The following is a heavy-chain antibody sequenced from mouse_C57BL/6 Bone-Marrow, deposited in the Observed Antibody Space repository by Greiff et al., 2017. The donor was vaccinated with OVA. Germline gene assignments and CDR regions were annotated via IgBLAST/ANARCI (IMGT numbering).Heavy chain of an antibody. Sequence: QVQLQQSGPGLVAPSQSLSITCTVSGFSLTSYGVDWVRQSPGKGLEWLGVIWGVGSTNYTSAIQSRLRISKDTSKSQVFLKMNSLQTDDTAMYYCARAELGPFAYWGQGTLVTVSA. V-gene: IGHV2-6*01. CDR2: IWGVGST. CDR1: GFSLTSYG. D-gene: IGHD4-1*01. CDR3: ARAELGPFAY. J-gene: IGHJ3*01.